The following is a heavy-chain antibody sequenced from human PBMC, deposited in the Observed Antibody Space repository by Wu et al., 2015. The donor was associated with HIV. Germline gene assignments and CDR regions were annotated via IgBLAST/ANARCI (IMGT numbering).Heavy chain of an antibody. D-gene: IGHD3-3*01. CDR1: GYTYTRYG. CDR2: ISNLTVVRQK. Sequence: QVQLVQSGAEVQKSGASLKVSCEASGYTYTRYGISWVRQAPGQRLEWMGWISNLTVVRQKNYAQQSRAGNHQMTTKTHSTTTSLLGIERSLKXLTHGQIYYCARDSGGFWKGYRPYWGPGNPG. CDR3: ARDSGGFWKGYRPY. V-gene: IGHV1-18*01. J-gene: IGHJ4*02.